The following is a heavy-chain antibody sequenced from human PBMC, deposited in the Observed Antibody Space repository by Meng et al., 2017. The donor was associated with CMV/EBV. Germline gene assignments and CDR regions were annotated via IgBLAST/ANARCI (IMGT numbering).Heavy chain of an antibody. Sequence: GSLRLSCTVSGGSISSSSYYWGWIRQPPGKGLEWIGSIYYSGSTYYNPSLKSRVTISVDTSKNQFSLKLSSVTAADTVVYYCARLDVPPYYYDSSGRGAFDIWGQGTMVTVSS. D-gene: IGHD3-22*01. CDR1: GGSISSSSYY. CDR2: IYYSGST. V-gene: IGHV4-39*07. CDR3: ARLDVPPYYYDSSGRGAFDI. J-gene: IGHJ3*02.